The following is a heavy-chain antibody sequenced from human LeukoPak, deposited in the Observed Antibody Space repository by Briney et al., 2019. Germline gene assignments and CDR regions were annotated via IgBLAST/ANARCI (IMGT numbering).Heavy chain of an antibody. CDR3: AKSSTSQRGYYGLDV. CDR2: ITDSGGST. Sequence: PGGSLRLSCAASGFTFNNYAMSWVRQAPGKGLEWVSFITDSGGSTYYADSVKGRFTTSRDSSKNTLSLQMNSLRAEDTGVYYCAKSSTSQRGYYGLDVWGQGTTVTVSS. D-gene: IGHD6-25*01. CDR1: GFTFNNYA. V-gene: IGHV3-23*01. J-gene: IGHJ6*02.